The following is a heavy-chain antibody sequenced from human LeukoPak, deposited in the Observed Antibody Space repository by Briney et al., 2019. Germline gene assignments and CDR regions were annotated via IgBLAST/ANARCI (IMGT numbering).Heavy chain of an antibody. V-gene: IGHV1-2*02. J-gene: IGHJ1*01. CDR3: AKEIYGDSTGGRFQQ. D-gene: IGHD4-17*01. CDR2: INPNSGGT. Sequence: ASVKVSCKASGYTFTGYYMHWVRQAPGQGLEWMGWINPNSGGTNYALKFQGRVTMTRDTSISTAYMELSRLRSDDTAVYYCAKEIYGDSTGGRFQQWGQGTLVTVSS. CDR1: GYTFTGYY.